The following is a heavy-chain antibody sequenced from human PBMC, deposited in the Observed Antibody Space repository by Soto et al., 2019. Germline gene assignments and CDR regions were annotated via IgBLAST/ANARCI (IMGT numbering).Heavy chain of an antibody. V-gene: IGHV4-4*02. J-gene: IGHJ5*02. CDR3: ATRRWAFWCGYYGRPGGCNWFDP. D-gene: IGHD3-3*01. CDR1: GGSISSSNW. CDR2: IYHSGST. Sequence: SETLSLTCAVSGGSISSSNWWSWVRQPPGKGLEWIGEIYHSGSTNYNPSLKSRVTISVDKSKNQFSLKLSSVTAADTAVYYCATRRWAFWCGYYGRPGGCNWFDPWGQGTLVTVSS.